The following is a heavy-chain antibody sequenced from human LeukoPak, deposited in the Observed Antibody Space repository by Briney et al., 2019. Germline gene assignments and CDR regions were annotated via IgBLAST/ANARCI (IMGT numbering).Heavy chain of an antibody. V-gene: IGHV3-30-3*01. D-gene: IGHD6-19*01. J-gene: IGHJ4*02. CDR2: ISYDGSNK. CDR3: ARELGWDSSEGRDY. Sequence: PGGSLRLSCAASGFTFNTFSLHWVRQAPGKGLEWVAVISYDGSNKYYADSVKGRFTISRDNSKNTLYLQMNSLRAEDTAVYYCARELGWDSSEGRDYWGQGSLVTVSS. CDR1: GFTFNTFS.